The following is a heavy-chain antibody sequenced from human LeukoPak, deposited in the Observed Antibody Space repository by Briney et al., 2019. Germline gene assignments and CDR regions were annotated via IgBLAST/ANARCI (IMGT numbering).Heavy chain of an antibody. CDR1: GFIFSSYE. CDR2: ISSGGSTI. CDR3: ARRMGTIGSYGLDV. D-gene: IGHD5-24*01. V-gene: IGHV3-48*03. Sequence: GGSLRLSCAASGFIFSSYEMNWVRQAPGKGLEWISYISSGGSTIYYADSVKGRFTISRDNAKKSLYLQMNSLRAEDTAVYYCARRMGTIGSYGLDVWGQGTTVTVSS. J-gene: IGHJ6*02.